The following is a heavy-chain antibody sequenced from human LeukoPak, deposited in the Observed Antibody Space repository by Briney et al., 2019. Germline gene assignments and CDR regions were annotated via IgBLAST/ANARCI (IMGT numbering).Heavy chain of an antibody. CDR3: AREHCSSTSCYFVYNWFDP. D-gene: IGHD2-2*01. CDR1: GYTFTNSY. V-gene: IGHV1-46*01. CDR2: INPDGGNT. J-gene: IGHJ5*02. Sequence: ASVKVSCKASGYTFTNSYIHWVRQAPGQVLEWMGLINPDGGNTNYAQKFQGRVTMTRNTSISTAYMELSSLRSEDTAVYYCAREHCSSTSCYFVYNWFDPWGQGTLVTVSS.